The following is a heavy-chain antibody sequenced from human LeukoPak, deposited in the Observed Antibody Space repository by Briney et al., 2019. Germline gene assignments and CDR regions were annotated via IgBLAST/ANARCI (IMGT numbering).Heavy chain of an antibody. CDR2: IRASGGGT. V-gene: IGHV3-23*01. J-gene: IGHJ3*02. CDR1: GFTFSNYA. Sequence: QPGGSLRLSCAASGFTFSNYAMIWVRQAPGKGLEWVSAIRASGGGTYHADSVKGRFTISRDNAKNPLYLQMNSLRTDDTAVYYCATSPPGHAFDIWGQGTMVTVSS. CDR3: ATSPPGHAFDI. D-gene: IGHD1-14*01.